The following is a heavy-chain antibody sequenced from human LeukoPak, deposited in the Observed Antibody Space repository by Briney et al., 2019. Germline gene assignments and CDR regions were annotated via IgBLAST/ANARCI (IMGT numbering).Heavy chain of an antibody. D-gene: IGHD4-17*01. J-gene: IGHJ4*02. Sequence: SETLSLTCAVYGGSFSGYYWSWIRQPPGKGLEWIGEINHSGSTNYNPSLKSRVTISVDTSKNQFSLKLSSVTAADTAVYYCARISYGDYEYYVDYWGQGTLVTVSS. V-gene: IGHV4-34*01. CDR1: GGSFSGYY. CDR2: INHSGST. CDR3: ARISYGDYEYYVDY.